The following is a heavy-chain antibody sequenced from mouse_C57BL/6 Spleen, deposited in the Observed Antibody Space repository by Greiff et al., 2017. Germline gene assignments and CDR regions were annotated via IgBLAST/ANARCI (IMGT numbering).Heavy chain of an antibody. Sequence: QVQLKESGAELMKPGASVKLSCKATGHTFTGYWIEWVKQRPGHGLEWIGETLPGSGSTNYNEKFKGKVTFTADTSSNPAYMQLSSLTTEDSAIYYCARGFDGYYGGFAYWGQGTLVTVSA. J-gene: IGHJ3*01. D-gene: IGHD2-3*01. CDR3: ARGFDGYYGGFAY. CDR2: TLPGSGST. V-gene: IGHV1-9*01. CDR1: GHTFTGYW.